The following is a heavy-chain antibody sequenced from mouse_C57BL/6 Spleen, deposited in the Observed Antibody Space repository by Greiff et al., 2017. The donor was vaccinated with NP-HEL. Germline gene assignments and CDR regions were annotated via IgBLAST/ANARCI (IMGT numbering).Heavy chain of an antibody. CDR2: IRLKSDNYAT. Sequence: EVHLVESGGGLVQPGGSMKLSCVASGFTFSNYWMNWVRQSPEQGLEWVAQIRLKSDNYATHYAESVKGRFTISRDESKSSVYLQMNNLRAEDTGIYYCTERSYYDYDAMDYWGQGTSVTVSS. V-gene: IGHV6-3*01. J-gene: IGHJ4*01. CDR1: GFTFSNYW. D-gene: IGHD2-1*01. CDR3: TERSYYDYDAMDY.